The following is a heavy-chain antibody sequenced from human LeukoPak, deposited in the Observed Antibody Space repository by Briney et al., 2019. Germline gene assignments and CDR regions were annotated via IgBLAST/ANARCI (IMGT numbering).Heavy chain of an antibody. V-gene: IGHV3-48*01. Sequence: GRSLRLSCAASGFTFSYYSMNWVRQAPGKGLEWVSYISSSSSTIYYADSVKGRFTISRDNAKNSLYLQMNSLRAEDTAVYECARGPRGYDSSGYPEFFQHWGQGTLVTVSS. CDR2: ISSSSSTI. CDR1: GFTFSYYS. D-gene: IGHD3-22*01. CDR3: ARGPRGYDSSGYPEFFQH. J-gene: IGHJ1*01.